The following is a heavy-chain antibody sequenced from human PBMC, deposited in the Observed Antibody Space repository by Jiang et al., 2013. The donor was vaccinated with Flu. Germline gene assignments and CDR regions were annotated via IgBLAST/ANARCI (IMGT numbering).Heavy chain of an antibody. J-gene: IGHJ4*02. CDR2: IYYSGST. CDR3: ARNRGGDY. Sequence: CTVSGGSISSYYWSWIRQSPGKGLEWIGYIYYSGSTNYNPSLKSRVTISVDTSKNQFSLKLSSVTAADTAVYYCARNRGGDYWGQGTLVTVSS. D-gene: IGHD2-15*01. CDR1: GGSISSYY. V-gene: IGHV4-59*01.